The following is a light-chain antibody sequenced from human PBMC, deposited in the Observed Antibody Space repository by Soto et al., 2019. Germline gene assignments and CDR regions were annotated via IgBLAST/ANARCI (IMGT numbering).Light chain of an antibody. CDR2: DVS. CDR1: SSDVGGYDY. Sequence: QSVLTQPASVSGSPGQSITISCTGTSSDVGGYDYVSWYQQHPGKVPRLMICDVSNRPSGVSNRFSGSKSGNTASLTISGLQAEDEADYYCSSYTSNYTYVFGTGTKVTVL. CDR3: SSYTSNYTYV. V-gene: IGLV2-14*03. J-gene: IGLJ1*01.